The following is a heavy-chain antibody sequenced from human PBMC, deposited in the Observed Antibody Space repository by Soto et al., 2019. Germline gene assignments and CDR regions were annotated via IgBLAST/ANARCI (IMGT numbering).Heavy chain of an antibody. J-gene: IGHJ6*02. CDR3: ARERETGYGDYRYYYYYGMDV. V-gene: IGHV3-30-3*01. CDR1: GFPFSSYA. CDR2: ISYDGSNK. D-gene: IGHD4-17*01. Sequence: GGSLRLSCSASGFPFSSYAMHWVRPAPGKGLEWVAVISYDGSNKYYADSVKGRFTISRDNSKNTLYLQMNSLRAEDTAVYYCARERETGYGDYRYYYYYGMDVWGQGTTVTVSS.